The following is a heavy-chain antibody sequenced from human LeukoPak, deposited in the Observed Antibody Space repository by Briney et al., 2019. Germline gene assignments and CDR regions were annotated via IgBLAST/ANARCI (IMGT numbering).Heavy chain of an antibody. CDR3: VRGLGYSSSSTCDY. CDR2: ISYDGSNK. D-gene: IGHD6-6*01. Sequence: GGSLRLSCAASAFPFSSYGMHWVRQAPGKGLEWVAVISYDGSNKYYADSVKGRFTISRDNSKNTLYLQMNSLRAEDRAVYYCVRGLGYSSSSTCDYWGQGTLVTVSS. J-gene: IGHJ4*02. V-gene: IGHV3-30*19. CDR1: AFPFSSYG.